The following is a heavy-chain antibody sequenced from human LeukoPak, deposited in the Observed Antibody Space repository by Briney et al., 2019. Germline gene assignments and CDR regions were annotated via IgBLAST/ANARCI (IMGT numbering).Heavy chain of an antibody. D-gene: IGHD3-9*01. J-gene: IGHJ4*02. CDR3: ARDRNDILTGMAQRYYFDY. Sequence: GAAVKVSCKASGYTFTSYGISWVRQAPGQGLEWMGWISAYNGNTNYAQKLQGRVTMTTDTSTSTAYLELRSLRSGDTAVYYCARDRNDILTGMAQRYYFDYWGQGTLVTVSS. CDR2: ISAYNGNT. CDR1: GYTFTSYG. V-gene: IGHV1-18*01.